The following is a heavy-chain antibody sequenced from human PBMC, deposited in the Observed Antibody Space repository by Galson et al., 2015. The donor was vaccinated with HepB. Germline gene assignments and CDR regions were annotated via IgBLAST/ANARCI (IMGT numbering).Heavy chain of an antibody. Sequence: SVKVSCKASGGTFSSYAISWVRQAPGQGLEWMGGIIPIFGTANYAQKFQGRVTITADKSTSTAYMELSSLRSEDTAVYYCARVPPYSSSSGLVYYYYGMDVWGQGTTVTVSS. J-gene: IGHJ6*02. CDR2: IIPIFGTA. V-gene: IGHV1-69*06. CDR1: GGTFSSYA. D-gene: IGHD6-6*01. CDR3: ARVPPYSSSSGLVYYYYGMDV.